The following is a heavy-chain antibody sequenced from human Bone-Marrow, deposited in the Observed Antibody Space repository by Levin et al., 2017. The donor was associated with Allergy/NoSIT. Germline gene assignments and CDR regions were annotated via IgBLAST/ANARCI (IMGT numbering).Heavy chain of an antibody. Sequence: PGGSLRLSCAASGFTFDDYPMHWVRQAPGKGLEWVSLISWDSSSTSYADSVKGRFTISRDNSKNSLYLQMSSLRTEDTALYFCASLGVYSNYDAFDFWGQGTMVTVSS. J-gene: IGHJ3*01. D-gene: IGHD4-11*01. V-gene: IGHV3-43*01. CDR1: GFTFDDYP. CDR2: ISWDSSST. CDR3: ASLGVYSNYDAFDF.